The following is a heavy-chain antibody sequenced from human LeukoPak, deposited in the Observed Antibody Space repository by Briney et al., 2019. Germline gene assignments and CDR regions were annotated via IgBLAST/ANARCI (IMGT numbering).Heavy chain of an antibody. D-gene: IGHD3-10*01. J-gene: IGHJ3*02. Sequence: PGGSLRLSCAASGFTFSNAWMSWVRQAPGKGLEWVGRIKSKTDGGTTDYAAPVKGRFTISRDDSKNTLYLQMNSLKTEDTAVYYCTRGAMGHYYGSGRQEDAFDIWGQGTMVTVSS. V-gene: IGHV3-15*01. CDR1: GFTFSNAW. CDR2: IKSKTDGGTT. CDR3: TRGAMGHYYGSGRQEDAFDI.